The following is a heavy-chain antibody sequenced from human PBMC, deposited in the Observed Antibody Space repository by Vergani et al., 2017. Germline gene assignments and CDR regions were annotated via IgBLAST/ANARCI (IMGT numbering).Heavy chain of an antibody. CDR1: GDSVSSNSAA. J-gene: IGHJ6*02. CDR3: ARDPDIVVVSAAIRGPDYYYYYGMDV. D-gene: IGHD2-2*02. Sequence: QVQLQQSGPGLVKPSQTLSLTCAISGDSVSSNSAAWNWIRQSPSRGLEWLGRTYYRSKWYNDYAVSVKSRITINPDTSKNQFSLQLNSVTPEDTAVYYCARDPDIVVVSAAIRGPDYYYYYGMDVWGQGTTVTVSS. CDR2: TYYRSKWYN. V-gene: IGHV6-1*01.